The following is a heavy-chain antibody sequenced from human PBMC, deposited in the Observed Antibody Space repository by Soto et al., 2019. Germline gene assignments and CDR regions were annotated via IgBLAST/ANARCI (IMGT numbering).Heavy chain of an antibody. J-gene: IGHJ4*02. V-gene: IGHV2-5*02. CDR3: SHRDSTGRTTYFDS. CDR1: GFSFTTTRMG. CDR2: IYWDGES. Sequence: QITLKEAGPTLVKPTETLTLTCTFSGFSFTTTRMGVGWTRQPPGKALEWLAIIYWDGESRYNPLLRRRLTLTEDTSKNQVVLSMTNMDLTVTSTYYFSHRDSTGRTTYFDSWGQGIPVTVAS. D-gene: IGHD1-1*01.